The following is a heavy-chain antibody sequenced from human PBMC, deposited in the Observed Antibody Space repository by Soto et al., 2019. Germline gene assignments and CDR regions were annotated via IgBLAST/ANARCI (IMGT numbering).Heavy chain of an antibody. D-gene: IGHD1-1*01. CDR1: GFMFSNHG. CDR3: VRGDNWNDEASDY. CDR2: IWSDGNNK. J-gene: IGHJ4*02. V-gene: IGHV3-33*01. Sequence: QVQLVESGGGVLQPGRSLRLSCAASGFMFSNHGMHWCRQAPGKGLEWVAVIWSDGNNKYYADSVKGRFTISRDNSKNTVYLQMDSLRAEDTAVYYCVRGDNWNDEASDYWGQGTLVTVSS.